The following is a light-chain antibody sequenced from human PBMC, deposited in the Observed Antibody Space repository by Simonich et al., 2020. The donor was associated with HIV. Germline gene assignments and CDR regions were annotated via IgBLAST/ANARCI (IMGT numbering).Light chain of an antibody. CDR3: QSYDSSKNQGV. CDR2: EDN. J-gene: IGLJ2*01. CDR1: SGSIASNY. V-gene: IGLV6-57*01. Sequence: NFMLTQPHSVSESPGKTVTISCTRRSGSIASNYVQWYQQRPGSSPTTVIYEDNQRPSGVPDRFSGPIDSSSNSASLTISGLKTEDEADYYCQSYDSSKNQGVFGGGTKLTVL.